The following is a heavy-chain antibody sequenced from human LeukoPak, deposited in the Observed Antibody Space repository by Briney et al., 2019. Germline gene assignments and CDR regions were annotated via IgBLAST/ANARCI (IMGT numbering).Heavy chain of an antibody. CDR1: GYTFTDYY. CDR3: ARGRRILWRDPNAGDFFDY. Sequence: ASVKVSCKASGYTFTDYYIHWVRQAPGQGLEWMGWVNPNSGDTDYAQKFQDRVIMTRDTSINTAYIELSSLRSDDTAVYYCARGRRILWRDPNAGDFFDYWGQGTPVTVSS. J-gene: IGHJ4*02. V-gene: IGHV1-2*02. D-gene: IGHD2/OR15-2a*01. CDR2: VNPNSGDT.